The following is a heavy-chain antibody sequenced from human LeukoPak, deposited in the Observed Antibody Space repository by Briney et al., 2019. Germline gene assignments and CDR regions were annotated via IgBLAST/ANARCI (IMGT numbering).Heavy chain of an antibody. J-gene: IGHJ4*02. CDR2: ISGSGGST. V-gene: IGHV3-23*01. Sequence: TGGSLRLSCAASGFTFSSYAMSWVRQAPGKGLEWVSAISGSGGSTYYADSVKGRFTISRDNSKNTLYLQMNSLRAEDTAVYYCARGIGYTLGQDYWGQGTLVTVSS. CDR3: ARGIGYTLGQDY. CDR1: GFTFSSYA. D-gene: IGHD2-15*01.